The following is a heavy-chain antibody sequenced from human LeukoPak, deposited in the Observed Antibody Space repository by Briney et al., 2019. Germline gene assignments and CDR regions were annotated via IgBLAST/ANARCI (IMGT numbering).Heavy chain of an antibody. D-gene: IGHD6-13*01. CDR2: INPNSGGT. V-gene: IGHV1-2*06. CDR3: ARVPVSGSWPYYFDY. CDR1: GYTFTGYY. J-gene: IGHJ4*02. Sequence: ASVKVSCKASGYTFTGYYMHWVRQAPGQGLEWMGRINPNSGGTNYAQKFQGRVTMTRDTSISTAYMELSRLRSDDTAVYYCARVPVSGSWPYYFDYWGQGTLVTVSS.